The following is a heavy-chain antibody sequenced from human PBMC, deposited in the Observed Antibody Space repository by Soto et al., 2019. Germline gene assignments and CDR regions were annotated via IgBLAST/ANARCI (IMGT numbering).Heavy chain of an antibody. D-gene: IGHD6-13*01. Sequence: SETLSLTCTVSGGSISSGGYYWSWIRQHPGKGLEWIGYIYYSGSTYYNPSLKSRVTISVDTSKNQFSLKLSSVTAADTAVYYCARERIAAAGTGGIDYRGQGTLVTVSS. CDR2: IYYSGST. V-gene: IGHV4-31*03. CDR3: ARERIAAAGTGGIDY. J-gene: IGHJ4*02. CDR1: GGSISSGGYY.